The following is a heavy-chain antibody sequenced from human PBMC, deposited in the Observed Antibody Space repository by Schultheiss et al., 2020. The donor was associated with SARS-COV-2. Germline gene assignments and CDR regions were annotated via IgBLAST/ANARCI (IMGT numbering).Heavy chain of an antibody. V-gene: IGHV4-59*12. CDR1: GASISSYY. J-gene: IGHJ4*02. D-gene: IGHD3-3*01. CDR3: ASGVYRFLEWQERDY. Sequence: SETLSLTCSVSGASISSYYWSWVRQPPGRGLEWIGYIAYSGSTYYNPSLKSRVTISVDTSKHQFSLRLRSATAADTAVYYCASGVYRFLEWQERDYWGQGTLVTVSS. CDR2: IAYSGST.